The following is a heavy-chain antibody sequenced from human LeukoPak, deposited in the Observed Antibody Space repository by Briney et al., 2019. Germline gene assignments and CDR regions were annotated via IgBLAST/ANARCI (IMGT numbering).Heavy chain of an antibody. J-gene: IGHJ4*02. Sequence: GGSLRLSCAASGFTFSSHGMSWVRQAPGKALEWVSTISGSRDNTYYADSVKGRFTISRDNSKNTLYLQMNSLRAEDTAVYYCARVTYGSGTYGAFDYWGQGTLVTVSS. CDR1: GFTFSSHG. D-gene: IGHD3-10*01. CDR2: ISGSRDNT. CDR3: ARVTYGSGTYGAFDY. V-gene: IGHV3-23*01.